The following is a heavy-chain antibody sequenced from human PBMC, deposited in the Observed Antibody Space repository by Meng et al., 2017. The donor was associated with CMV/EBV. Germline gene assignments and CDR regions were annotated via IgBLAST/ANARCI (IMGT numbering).Heavy chain of an antibody. V-gene: IGHV3-30*04. CDR1: FTFSSYA. CDR3: ARDGGYCTNGVCYTPDY. Sequence: FTFSSYAMHWVRQAPGKGLEWVAVISYDGSNKYYADSVKGRFTISRDNSKNTLYLQMNSLRAEDTAVNYCARDGGYCTNGVCYTPDYWGQGTLVTVSS. CDR2: ISYDGSNK. D-gene: IGHD2-8*01. J-gene: IGHJ4*02.